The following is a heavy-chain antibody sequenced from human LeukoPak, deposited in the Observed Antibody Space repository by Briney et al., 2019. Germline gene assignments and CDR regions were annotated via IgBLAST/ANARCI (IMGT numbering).Heavy chain of an antibody. CDR2: ISYDGSNK. CDR1: GFTFSSYG. D-gene: IGHD6-13*01. Sequence: PGGSLRLSCAASGFTFSSYGMHWVRQAPGKGLEWVAVISYDGSNKYYADSVKGRFTISRDNSKNTLYLQMNSLRAEDTAVYYCARLPGRFDSGTWNGYYWGQGTLVTVSS. V-gene: IGHV3-30*03. J-gene: IGHJ4*02. CDR3: ARLPGRFDSGTWNGYY.